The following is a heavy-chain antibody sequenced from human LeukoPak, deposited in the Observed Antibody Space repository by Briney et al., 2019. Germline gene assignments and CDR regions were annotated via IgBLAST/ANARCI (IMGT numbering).Heavy chain of an antibody. J-gene: IGHJ4*02. CDR1: GYTFTGYY. V-gene: IGHV1-2*02. Sequence: ASVKVSCKASGYTFTGYYMHWVRQAPGQGLEWMGWINPNSGGTNYAQKFQGGVTMTRDTSISTAYMELSRLRSDDTAVYYCARGRHSGSFYSFDYWGQGTLVTVSS. D-gene: IGHD1-26*01. CDR3: ARGRHSGSFYSFDY. CDR2: INPNSGGT.